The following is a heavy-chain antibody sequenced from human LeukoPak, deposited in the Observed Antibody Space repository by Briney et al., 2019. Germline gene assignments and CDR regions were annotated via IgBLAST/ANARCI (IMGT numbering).Heavy chain of an antibody. V-gene: IGHV4-4*02. CDR2: IYHSGST. CDR1: GGSISSSNW. D-gene: IGHD6-13*01. J-gene: IGHJ6*03. Sequence: PSETLSLTCAVSGGSISSSNWWSWVRQPPGKGLEWIGEIYHSGSTNYNPSLKSRVTISVDKSKNQFSLKLSSVTAADTAVYYCARDRAVAAAGYYYMDVWGKGTTVPVSS. CDR3: ARDRAVAAAGYYYMDV.